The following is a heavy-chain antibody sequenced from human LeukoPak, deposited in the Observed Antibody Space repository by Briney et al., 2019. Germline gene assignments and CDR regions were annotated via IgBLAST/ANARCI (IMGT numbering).Heavy chain of an antibody. Sequence: SVKVSCKASGGTFSTYAISWVRQAPGQGLEWMGGITPISGTANYAQKFQGRVTFTTDESTNTAYMELSSLRSEDTAVYYCARGGTFYRRTLLNYFDYWGQGSLVTVSS. D-gene: IGHD1-14*01. CDR1: GGTFSTYA. CDR3: ARGGTFYRRTLLNYFDY. J-gene: IGHJ4*02. V-gene: IGHV1-69*05. CDR2: ITPISGTA.